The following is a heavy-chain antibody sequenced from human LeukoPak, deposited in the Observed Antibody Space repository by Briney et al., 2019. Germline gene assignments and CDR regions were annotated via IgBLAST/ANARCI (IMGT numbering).Heavy chain of an antibody. J-gene: IGHJ4*02. Sequence: PGGSLRLSCAASGFTFSSYSMNWVRQAPGKGLEWVANIKQDGSEKYYVDSVKGRFTISRDNAKNSLYLQMNSLRAEDTAVYYCAREGVMITFGGVADYWGQGSLVTVSS. CDR1: GFTFSSYS. D-gene: IGHD3-16*01. V-gene: IGHV3-7*01. CDR2: IKQDGSEK. CDR3: AREGVMITFGGVADY.